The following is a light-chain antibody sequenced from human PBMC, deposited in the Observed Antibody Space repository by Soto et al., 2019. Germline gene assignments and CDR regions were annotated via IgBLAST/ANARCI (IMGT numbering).Light chain of an antibody. CDR1: SSDVGAYNY. CDR3: SSYTSNSTLV. J-gene: IGLJ3*02. V-gene: IGLV2-14*01. CDR2: EVS. Sequence: QSALTQPASVSGSPGQSITISCTGTSSDVGAYNYVSWYQQHPDKAPKLMIFEVSDRPSRVSNRFSGSNSGNTASLTISGLQAEDEADYFCSSYTSNSTLVFGGGTKLTVL.